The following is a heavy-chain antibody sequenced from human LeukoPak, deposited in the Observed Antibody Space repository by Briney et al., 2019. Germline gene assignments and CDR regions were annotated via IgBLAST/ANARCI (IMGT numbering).Heavy chain of an antibody. CDR1: GFTFSSYA. Sequence: GGSLRLSCAASGFTFSSYAMHWVRQAPGKGLEWVAVISYDGSNKYYADSVKGRFTISRDNSKNTLYLQMNSLRAEDTAVYYCAKDGPNWGSYFDYWGQGTLVTVSS. CDR2: ISYDGSNK. V-gene: IGHV3-30-3*01. CDR3: AKDGPNWGSYFDY. D-gene: IGHD7-27*01. J-gene: IGHJ4*02.